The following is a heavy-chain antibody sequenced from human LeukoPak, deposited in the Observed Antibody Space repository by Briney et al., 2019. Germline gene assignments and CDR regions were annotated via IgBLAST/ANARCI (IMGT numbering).Heavy chain of an antibody. CDR1: GGSFSGYY. V-gene: IGHV4-34*01. D-gene: IGHD1-7*01. J-gene: IGHJ4*02. CDR2: INHSGST. Sequence: SSETLSLTCAVYGGSFSGYYWSWIRQPPGKGLEWIGEINHSGSTNYNPSLKSRVTISVDTSKNQFSLKLSSVTAADTAVYYCARDPTGMELLAHFDYWGQGTLVTVSS. CDR3: ARDPTGMELLAHFDY.